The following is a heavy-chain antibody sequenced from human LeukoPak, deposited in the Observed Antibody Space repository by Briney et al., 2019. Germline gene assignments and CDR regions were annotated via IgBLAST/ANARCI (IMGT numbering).Heavy chain of an antibody. CDR3: ARGPQVPAAIIYYYYGMDV. V-gene: IGHV4-59*12. Sequence: PSETLSLTCTVSGGSISSYYWSWIRQPPGKGLEWIGYIYYSGSTNYNPSLKSRVTISVDTSKNQFSLKLSSVTAADTAVYYCARGPQVPAAIIYYYYGMDVWGQGTTVTVSS. J-gene: IGHJ6*02. D-gene: IGHD2-2*01. CDR1: GGSISSYY. CDR2: IYYSGST.